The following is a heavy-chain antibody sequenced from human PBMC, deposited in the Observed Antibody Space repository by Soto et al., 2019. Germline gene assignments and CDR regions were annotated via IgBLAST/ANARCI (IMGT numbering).Heavy chain of an antibody. D-gene: IGHD3-10*01. CDR3: ARLLFGAANWFDP. Sequence: SETLSLTCTVSGGSISSYYWSWIRQPPGKGLEWIGYTYYSGSTNYNPALKSRVGISVDTSKNQFSLKLSSVTAADTAVYYCARLLFGAANWFDPWGQGTLVTVSS. J-gene: IGHJ5*02. V-gene: IGHV4-59*01. CDR1: GGSISSYY. CDR2: TYYSGST.